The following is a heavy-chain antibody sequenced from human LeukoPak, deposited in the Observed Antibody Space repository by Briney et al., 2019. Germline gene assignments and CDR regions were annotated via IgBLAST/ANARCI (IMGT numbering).Heavy chain of an antibody. J-gene: IGHJ4*02. V-gene: IGHV3-9*01. CDR2: ISWNSGSI. CDR3: AKDIRGGDYYDSSGYYSTGGLDY. CDR1: GFTFDGYA. D-gene: IGHD3-22*01. Sequence: GGSLRLSCAASGFTFDGYAMHWVRQAPGKGLEWVSGISWNSGSIGYADSVKGRFTISRDNAKNSLYLQMNSLRAEDTALYYCAKDIRGGDYYDSSGYYSTGGLDYWGQGTLVTVSS.